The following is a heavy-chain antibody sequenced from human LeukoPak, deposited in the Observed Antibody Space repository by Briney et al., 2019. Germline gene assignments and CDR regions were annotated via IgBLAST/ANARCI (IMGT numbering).Heavy chain of an antibody. J-gene: IGHJ4*02. CDR1: GYTFVDYY. D-gene: IGHD6-19*01. V-gene: IGHV1-2*02. CDR3: ARSGYNSGWAFDY. Sequence: ASVKVSCKASGYTFVDYYMHWVRQAPGQGLEWMGWINPNGGATDYAQNFRGRVTLTRDTSISTAYMELSGLRSDDTAVYFCARSGYNSGWAFDYWGQGTLVTVSS. CDR2: INPNGGAT.